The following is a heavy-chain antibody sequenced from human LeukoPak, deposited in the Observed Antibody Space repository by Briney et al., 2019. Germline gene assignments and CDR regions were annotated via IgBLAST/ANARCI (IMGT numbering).Heavy chain of an antibody. J-gene: IGHJ4*02. V-gene: IGHV3-7*01. CDR1: GFTFSSFW. CDR3: ARADDGSYEYYFDY. CDR2: IKQDGSEK. Sequence: GGSLRLSCAASGFTFSSFWMSWVRQAPGTGLEWVANIKQDGSEKYYVDSVKGRFTISRDNAKNSLYLQMNSLRAEDTAVYYCARADDGSYEYYFDYWGQGTLVTVSS. D-gene: IGHD1-26*01.